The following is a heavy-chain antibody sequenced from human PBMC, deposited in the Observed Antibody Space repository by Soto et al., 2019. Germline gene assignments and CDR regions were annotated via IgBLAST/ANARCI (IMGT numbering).Heavy chain of an antibody. Sequence: PGGSLRLSCQASGFNFGNYGMHWVRQAPGKGLEWVAVITYDGSNKYYADSVKGRFTISRDNSKNTLSLHLNTLKPEDTAVYHCAKDRVGGTFYTPLGFWGQGTLVTVSS. CDR2: ITYDGSNK. D-gene: IGHD1-7*01. V-gene: IGHV3-30*18. CDR1: GFNFGNYG. J-gene: IGHJ4*02. CDR3: AKDRVGGTFYTPLGF.